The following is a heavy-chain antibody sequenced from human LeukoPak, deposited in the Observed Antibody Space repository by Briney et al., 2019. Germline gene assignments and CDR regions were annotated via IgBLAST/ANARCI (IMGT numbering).Heavy chain of an antibody. Sequence: ASVKVSCKASGYTFTGYYMHWVRQAPGQGLEWMGWINPNSGGTNYAQKFQGWVTMTRDTSISTAYMELSRLRSDDTAAYYCAREGGIAAAVANWFDPWGQGTLVTLSS. CDR3: AREGGIAAAVANWFDP. J-gene: IGHJ5*02. CDR1: GYTFTGYY. CDR2: INPNSGGT. V-gene: IGHV1-2*04. D-gene: IGHD6-13*01.